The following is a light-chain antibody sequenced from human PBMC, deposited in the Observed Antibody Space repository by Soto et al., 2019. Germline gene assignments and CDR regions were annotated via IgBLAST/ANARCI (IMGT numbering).Light chain of an antibody. Sequence: EIVMTQSPATLSVSPGERATLSCRASQNISSNLAWYQQKPDQAPRVLIDGASTRATGIPAMFSGSGSVTEFTLTISSLQSEDFAVYYCQQYNNWLWTFGQGTKVEIK. CDR2: GAS. V-gene: IGKV3-15*01. J-gene: IGKJ1*01. CDR3: QQYNNWLWT. CDR1: QNISSN.